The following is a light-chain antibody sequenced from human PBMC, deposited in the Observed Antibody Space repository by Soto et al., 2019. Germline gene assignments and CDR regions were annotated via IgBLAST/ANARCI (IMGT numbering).Light chain of an antibody. V-gene: IGLV2-23*02. Sequence: QSALTQPASGSGSPGQSITISCTGTSSDVGRYNLVSWYQQHPGKAPKLMIYEVSKRPSGVSNRFSGSKSGNTASLTISGLPAEDEADYYCCSYAGSSTFVVFGGGTKVTVL. J-gene: IGLJ2*01. CDR2: EVS. CDR3: CSYAGSSTFVV. CDR1: SSDVGRYNL.